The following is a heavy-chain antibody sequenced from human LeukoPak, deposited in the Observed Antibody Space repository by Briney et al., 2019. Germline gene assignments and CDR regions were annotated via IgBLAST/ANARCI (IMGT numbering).Heavy chain of an antibody. D-gene: IGHD3-22*01. CDR3: ARYYYDSSGYYGIDY. Sequence: QAPGQXXXXXXXXNPNSGGTNYAPEFQGRVTMTSDTSISTAYMELSRLRSDDTAVYYCARYYYDSSGYYGIDYWGQGTLVTVSS. V-gene: IGHV1-2*02. CDR2: XNPNSGGT. J-gene: IGHJ4*02.